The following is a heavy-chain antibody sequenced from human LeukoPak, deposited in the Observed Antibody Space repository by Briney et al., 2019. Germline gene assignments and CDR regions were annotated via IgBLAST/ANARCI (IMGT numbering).Heavy chain of an antibody. D-gene: IGHD2-2*01. CDR2: ISYDGSNK. V-gene: IGHV3-30-3*01. Sequence: PGGSLRLSCAASGFTFSSYAMHWVRRAPGKGLEWVAVISYDGSNKYYADSVKGRFTISRDNSKNTLYLQMNSLRAEDTAVYYCARHEDIVVVPAAVDAFDIWGQGTMVTVSS. CDR1: GFTFSSYA. J-gene: IGHJ3*02. CDR3: ARHEDIVVVPAAVDAFDI.